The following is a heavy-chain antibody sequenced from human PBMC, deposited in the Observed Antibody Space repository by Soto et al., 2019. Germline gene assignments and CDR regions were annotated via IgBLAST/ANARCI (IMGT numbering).Heavy chain of an antibody. CDR3: PREERTGANFDAFDL. Sequence: ASVKVSCKASGYTFTGYYIHWVRQAPGQGLEWMGWINPNTGGTNYAQKFQGRVTMTRDTSITTAYMELSRLRSDDTAVFYCPREERTGANFDAFDLWGQGTMVTVSS. CDR2: INPNTGGT. J-gene: IGHJ3*01. V-gene: IGHV1-2*02. CDR1: GYTFTGYY. D-gene: IGHD7-27*01.